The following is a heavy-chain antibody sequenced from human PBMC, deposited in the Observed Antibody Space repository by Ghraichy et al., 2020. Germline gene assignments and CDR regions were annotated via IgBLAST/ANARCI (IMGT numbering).Heavy chain of an antibody. Sequence: SETLSLTCAGFGGPFSGYYGSWIRQPPGKGLEWIGEINDAGRSNYNPSRKRRVTMSVDTTKKQISLKLESVTAADTAVYYCARGPRGPAMVRGGGVDYWGQGTLVTISS. J-gene: IGHJ4*02. V-gene: IGHV4-34*01. CDR1: GGPFSGYY. CDR3: ARGPRGPAMVRGGGVDY. CDR2: INDAGRS. D-gene: IGHD3-10*01.